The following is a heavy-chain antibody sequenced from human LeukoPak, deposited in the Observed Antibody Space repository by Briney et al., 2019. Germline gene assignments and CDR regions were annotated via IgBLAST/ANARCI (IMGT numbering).Heavy chain of an antibody. CDR2: ISGSGGST. J-gene: IGHJ4*02. V-gene: IGHV3-23*01. Sequence: GGSLRLSCAASGFTFGSYAMSWVRQAPGKGLEWVSAISGSGGSTYYADSVKGRFTISRDNSKNTLYLQMNSLRAEDTAVYYCAKDPESAAAVYYFDYWGQGTLVTVSS. D-gene: IGHD6-13*01. CDR1: GFTFGSYA. CDR3: AKDPESAAAVYYFDY.